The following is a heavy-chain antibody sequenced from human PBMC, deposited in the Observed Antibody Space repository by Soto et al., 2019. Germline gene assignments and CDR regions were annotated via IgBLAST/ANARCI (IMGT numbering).Heavy chain of an antibody. CDR1: GYSFTSYW. CDR2: IDPSDSYT. Sequence: GESLKISCQGSGYSFTSYWISWVRQMPGKGLEWMGRIDPSDSYTNYSPSFQGHVTISADKSISTAYLQWSSLKAPDTAMYYCARSSSWYYYYGMDVWGQGTTVTVSS. CDR3: ARSSSWYYYYGMDV. J-gene: IGHJ6*02. D-gene: IGHD6-13*01. V-gene: IGHV5-10-1*01.